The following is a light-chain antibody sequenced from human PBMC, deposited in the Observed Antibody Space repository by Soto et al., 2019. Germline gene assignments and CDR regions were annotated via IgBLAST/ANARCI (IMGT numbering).Light chain of an antibody. V-gene: IGKV4-1*01. Sequence: DIVMTQSPDSLAVSLGERATINCKSSQSVLDISNNKNYLAWYQQKPRQPPKLLIYWASARESGVPDRFSGSWCGTDLTLTISSLQAEDGAIYYCQQYYRTPPTFGQGTKLEIK. CDR3: QQYYRTPPT. CDR2: WAS. CDR1: QSVLDISNNKNY. J-gene: IGKJ2*01.